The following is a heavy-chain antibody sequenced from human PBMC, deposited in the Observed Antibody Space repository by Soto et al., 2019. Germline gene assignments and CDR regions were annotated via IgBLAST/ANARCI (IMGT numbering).Heavy chain of an antibody. CDR3: ARDGIGGTVFRGYLDY. Sequence: PGGSLRLSCAASGFTFSTYAMSWVRQAPGKGLEWVAIIRFSGDNEDYADSVKGRFTISRDNSKNTLYLQMNTLGAEDTAVYYCARDGIGGTVFRGYLDYWGRGTVVTVSS. CDR1: GFTFSTYA. CDR2: IRFSGDNE. D-gene: IGHD1-7*01. V-gene: IGHV3-23*01. J-gene: IGHJ4*02.